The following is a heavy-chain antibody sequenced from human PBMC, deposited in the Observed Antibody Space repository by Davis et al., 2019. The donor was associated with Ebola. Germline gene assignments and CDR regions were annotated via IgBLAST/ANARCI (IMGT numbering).Heavy chain of an antibody. V-gene: IGHV1-8*01. CDR1: GYTFTSND. Sequence: AALVKVSCKASGYTFTSNDINWVRQASGQGLEWMGWMNPNSGSAGYAQKFQGRVTMTRNNSINTAYMELRSLRSEETAVYYCARQARGSYDFWRGYVFDTWGLGTLVTVSS. D-gene: IGHD3-3*01. CDR2: MNPNSGSA. CDR3: ARQARGSYDFWRGYVFDT. J-gene: IGHJ4*02.